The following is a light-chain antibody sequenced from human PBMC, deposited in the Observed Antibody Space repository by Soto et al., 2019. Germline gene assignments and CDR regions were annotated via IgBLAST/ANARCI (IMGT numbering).Light chain of an antibody. CDR1: QSVSSN. CDR3: QQYNDWPLT. CDR2: GAF. Sequence: MVMTQSRVTLSGARGERPTLSCRASQSVSSNLAWYQQKPGQAPSLLIYGAFTRATGIPARFSGTGSGTEFTLTISSLQSEDFALYYCQQYNDWPLTFGQGTKVDIK. J-gene: IGKJ1*01. V-gene: IGKV3-15*01.